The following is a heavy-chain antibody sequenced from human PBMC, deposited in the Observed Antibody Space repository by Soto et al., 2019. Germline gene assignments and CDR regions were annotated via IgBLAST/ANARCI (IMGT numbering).Heavy chain of an antibody. CDR1: GGSISSYY. J-gene: IGHJ5*02. CDR3: AGLPWGYSGYASWFDP. V-gene: IGHV4-59*01. CDR2: IYYSGST. Sequence: PSETLSLTCTVSGGSISSYYWSWIRQPPGKGLEWIGYIYYSGSTNYNPSLKSRVTISVDTSKNQFSLKLSSVTAADTAVYYCAGLPWGYSGYASWFDPWGQGTLVTVSS. D-gene: IGHD5-12*01.